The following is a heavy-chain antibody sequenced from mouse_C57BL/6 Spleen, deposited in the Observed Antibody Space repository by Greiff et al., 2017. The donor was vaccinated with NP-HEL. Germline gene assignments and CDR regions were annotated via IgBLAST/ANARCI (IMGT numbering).Heavy chain of an antibody. CDR3: ARWDYDYDGYAMDY. CDR1: GYSFTGYY. Sequence: VQLQQSGPELVKPGASVKISCKASGYSFTGYYMNWVKQSPEKSLEWIGEINPSTGGTTYNQKFKAKATLTVDKSSSTAYMQLKSLTSEDSAVYYCARWDYDYDGYAMDYWGQGTSVTVSS. J-gene: IGHJ4*01. D-gene: IGHD2-4*01. V-gene: IGHV1-42*01. CDR2: INPSTGGT.